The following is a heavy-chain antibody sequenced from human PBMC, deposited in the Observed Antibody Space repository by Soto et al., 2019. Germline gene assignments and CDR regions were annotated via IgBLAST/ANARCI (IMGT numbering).Heavy chain of an antibody. CDR3: TRDGS. V-gene: IGHV3-48*02. CDR1: GFPFSSYA. CDR2: ISGSGSTI. J-gene: IGHJ5*02. D-gene: IGHD5-12*01. Sequence: GGSLRLSCAASGFPFSSYAMNWVRQTPGKGLEWLSYISGSGSTIHYADSVKGRFTISRDNAKNSLYLQMNSLRDDDTAVYYCTRDGSWGQGTLVTVSS.